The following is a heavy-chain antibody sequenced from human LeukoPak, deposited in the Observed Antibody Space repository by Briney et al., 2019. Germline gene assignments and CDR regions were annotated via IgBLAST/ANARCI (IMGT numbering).Heavy chain of an antibody. CDR1: GFTFSSYA. CDR2: ISGSGGST. J-gene: IGHJ6*02. D-gene: IGHD5-18*01. V-gene: IGHV3-23*01. Sequence: GGSLSLSCAASGFTFSSYAMSGVRQAPGKGLEWVSAISGSGGSTYYADSVKGRFTISRDNSKNTLYLQMNSLRAEDTAVYYCAKEEAWIQPEYGMDVWGQGTTVTVSS. CDR3: AKEEAWIQPEYGMDV.